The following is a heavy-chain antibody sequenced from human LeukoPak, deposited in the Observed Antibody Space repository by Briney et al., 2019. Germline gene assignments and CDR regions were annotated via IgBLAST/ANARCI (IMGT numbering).Heavy chain of an antibody. CDR3: AEGADY. J-gene: IGHJ4*02. Sequence: PGGSLRLSCAASGFTFSSYGMHWVRQAPGKGLEWVAVISYDGSNKYYADSVKGQFTISRDNSKNTLYLQMNSLRAEDTAVYYCAEGADYWGQGTLVTVSS. V-gene: IGHV3-30*03. CDR1: GFTFSSYG. CDR2: ISYDGSNK. D-gene: IGHD3-16*01.